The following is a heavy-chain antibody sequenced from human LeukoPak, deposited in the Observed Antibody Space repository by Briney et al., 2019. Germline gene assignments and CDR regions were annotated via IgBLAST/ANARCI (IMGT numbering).Heavy chain of an antibody. V-gene: IGHV1-69*13. Sequence: SVKVSCKASGGTFSSYAISWVRQAPGQGLEWMGGIIPIFGTANYAQKFQGRVTITADESTSTAYMELSSLRSEDTAVYYCARVGPSLRLLEWAEGNWFDPWGQGTLVTVSS. J-gene: IGHJ5*02. D-gene: IGHD3-3*01. CDR2: IIPIFGTA. CDR1: GGTFSSYA. CDR3: ARVGPSLRLLEWAEGNWFDP.